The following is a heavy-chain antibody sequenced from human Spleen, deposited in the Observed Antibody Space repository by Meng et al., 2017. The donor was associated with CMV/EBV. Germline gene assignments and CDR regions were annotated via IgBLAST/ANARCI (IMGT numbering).Heavy chain of an antibody. CDR2: IKQDGSEK. D-gene: IGHD1-26*01. J-gene: IGHJ4*02. CDR1: GFTFSSYW. Sequence: GESLKISCAASGFTFSSYWMSWVRQAPGKGLEWVANIKQDGSEKYYVDSVKGRFTISRDNAKNSLYLQMNSLKTEDTAVYYCVRWTTGRADYWGQGTMVTVSS. V-gene: IGHV3-7*03. CDR3: VRWTTGRADY.